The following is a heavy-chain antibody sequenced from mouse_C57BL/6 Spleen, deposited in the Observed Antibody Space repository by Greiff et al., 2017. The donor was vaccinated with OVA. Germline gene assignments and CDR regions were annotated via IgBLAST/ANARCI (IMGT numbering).Heavy chain of an antibody. CDR3: AREGITTPFDY. CDR1: GYTFTSYW. V-gene: IGHV1-64*01. CDR2: IHPNSGST. D-gene: IGHD1-1*01. Sequence: QVQLQQPGAELVKPGASVKLSCKASGYTFTSYWMHWVKQRPGQGLEWIGMIHPNSGSTNYNEKFKSKATLTVDKSSSTAYMQLSSLPSEDSAVYYCAREGITTPFDYWGQGTTLTVSS. J-gene: IGHJ2*01.